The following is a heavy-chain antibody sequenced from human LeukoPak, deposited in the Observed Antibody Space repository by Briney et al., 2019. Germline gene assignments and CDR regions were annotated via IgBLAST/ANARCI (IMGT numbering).Heavy chain of an antibody. J-gene: IGHJ4*02. D-gene: IGHD3-10*01. V-gene: IGHV4-59*11. Sequence: SETLSLTCTVSGGSISSHYWSWIRHPPGKGLEWIGYIYSSGSTKYNPSLESRVTIPVDTSKNQFSLKVSSVTAADTAVYYCARSLYGHYFDYWGQGTLVTVSS. CDR3: ARSLYGHYFDY. CDR2: IYSSGST. CDR1: GGSISSHY.